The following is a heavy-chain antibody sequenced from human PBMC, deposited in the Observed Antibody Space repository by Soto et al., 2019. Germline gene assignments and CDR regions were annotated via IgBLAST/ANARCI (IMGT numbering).Heavy chain of an antibody. CDR3: ARDYDSSGYPRYYFDY. CDR1: GFTFTNYW. V-gene: IGHV3-74*01. J-gene: IGHJ4*02. D-gene: IGHD3-22*01. Sequence: GGSLRLSCVASGFTFTNYWMHWVRQAPGKGLVWVSYINSDGTNTNYADSVKGRFTISRDNAKNTLYLQMNILRVEDTAVYYCARDYDSSGYPRYYFDYWGQGTLVTVSS. CDR2: INSDGTNT.